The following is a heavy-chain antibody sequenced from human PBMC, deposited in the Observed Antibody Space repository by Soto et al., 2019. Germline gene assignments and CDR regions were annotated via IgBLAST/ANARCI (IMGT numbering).Heavy chain of an antibody. Sequence: QVQLVQSGAEEKKPGASVKVSCKASGYTFTSYAMHWVRQAPGQRLEWMGWINAGNGNTKYSQKFQGRVTITRDTSARTAYMELSSLRSEDTAVYYCAVEQQLGSYYGMDVGGQGTTVTVSS. CDR3: AVEQQLGSYYGMDV. CDR2: INAGNGNT. V-gene: IGHV1-3*05. J-gene: IGHJ6*02. CDR1: GYTFTSYA. D-gene: IGHD6-13*01.